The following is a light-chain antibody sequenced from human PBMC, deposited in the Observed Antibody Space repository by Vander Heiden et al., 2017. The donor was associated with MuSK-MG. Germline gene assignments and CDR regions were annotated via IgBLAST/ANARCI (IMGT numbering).Light chain of an antibody. CDR3: QTWGSGTHVV. J-gene: IGLJ2*01. Sequence: QLVLTQSPSASASLGASVKLTCTLSSGHSSYAIAWHQQQPEKGPRYLMKLNSGGTHSKGDGIPDRFSGSSSGAERYLTISSLQSEDEADYYCQTWGSGTHVVFGGGTKLIV. CDR1: SGHSSYA. V-gene: IGLV4-69*02. CDR2: LNSGGTH.